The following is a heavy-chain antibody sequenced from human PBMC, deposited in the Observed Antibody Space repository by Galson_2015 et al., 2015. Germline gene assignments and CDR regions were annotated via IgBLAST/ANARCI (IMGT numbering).Heavy chain of an antibody. CDR1: GFTFSSYA. D-gene: IGHD6-19*01. CDR3: ARDRALHSSSWALDY. Sequence: SLRLSCAASGFTFSSYAMNWVRQAPGKGLEWVSAISGSGAGTYYTDSVKGRFTISRDNAKNSLFLQMDSLTDEETAVYYCARDRALHSSSWALDYWGQGTLVTVSS. V-gene: IGHV3-23*01. CDR2: ISGSGAGT. J-gene: IGHJ4*02.